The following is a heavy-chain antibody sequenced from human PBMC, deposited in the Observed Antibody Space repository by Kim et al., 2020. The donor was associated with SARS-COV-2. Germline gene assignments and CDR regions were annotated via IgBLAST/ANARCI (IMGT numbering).Heavy chain of an antibody. CDR1: GGSFSGYY. CDR2: INHSGST. Sequence: SETLSLTCAVYGGSFSGYYWSWIRQPPGKGLEWIGEINHSGSTNYNPSLKSRVTISVDTSKNQFSLTLSSVTAADTAVYYCARGRLSIAAAGLGYWGQGT. CDR3: ARGRLSIAAAGLGY. J-gene: IGHJ4*02. V-gene: IGHV4-34*01. D-gene: IGHD6-13*01.